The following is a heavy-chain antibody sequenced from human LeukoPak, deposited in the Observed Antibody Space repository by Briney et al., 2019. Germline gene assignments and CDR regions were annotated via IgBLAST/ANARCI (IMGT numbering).Heavy chain of an antibody. J-gene: IGHJ4*02. D-gene: IGHD6-13*01. V-gene: IGHV3-23*01. Sequence: GGSLRLSCAASGFTFSTYDMSWVRQAPGKGLECVASISRGGGGSTYYADSVKGRFTISRDNAKNTLYLQMNSLRAEDTAVYYCARSAYYSSSWYFDYWGQGTLVTVSS. CDR2: ISRGGGGST. CDR1: GFTFSTYD. CDR3: ARSAYYSSSWYFDY.